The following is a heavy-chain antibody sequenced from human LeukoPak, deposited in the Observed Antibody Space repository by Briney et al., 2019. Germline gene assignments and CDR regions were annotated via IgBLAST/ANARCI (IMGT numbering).Heavy chain of an antibody. Sequence: PGGSLRLSCTASGFTFSDYYMTWIRQAPGKGLGWVSYISSSASNIYYADSVKGRFTISRDNAKNSLYLQMNSLRAEDTAVYYCARSGDTGWNPGWFDPWGQGTLVTVSS. CDR2: ISSSASNI. J-gene: IGHJ5*02. CDR3: ARSGDTGWNPGWFDP. CDR1: GFTFSDYY. V-gene: IGHV3-11*01. D-gene: IGHD1-1*01.